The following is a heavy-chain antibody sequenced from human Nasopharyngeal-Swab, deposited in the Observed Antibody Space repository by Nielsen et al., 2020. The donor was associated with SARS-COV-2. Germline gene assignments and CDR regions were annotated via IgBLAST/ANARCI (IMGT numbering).Heavy chain of an antibody. Sequence: WIRQPPGKGLEWIGSIYHSGSTYYNPSLKSRVTISVDTSKNQFSLELSSVTAADTAVYYCARPGVWFGELKNDAFDIWGQGTMVTVSS. V-gene: IGHV4-38-2*01. CDR3: ARPGVWFGELKNDAFDI. CDR2: IYHSGST. D-gene: IGHD3-10*01. J-gene: IGHJ3*02.